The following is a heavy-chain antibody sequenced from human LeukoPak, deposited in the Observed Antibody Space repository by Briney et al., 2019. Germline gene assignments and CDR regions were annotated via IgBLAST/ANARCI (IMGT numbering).Heavy chain of an antibody. CDR1: GFTFSSYS. CDR2: ISSSSSYI. D-gene: IGHD6-19*01. Sequence: SGGSLRLSCAASGFTFSSYSMNWVRRAPGKGLEWVSSISSSSSYIYYADSVKGRFTISRDNAKNSLYLQMNSLRAEDTAVYYCARDGRQWLVPSYYYYGMDVWGQGTTVTVSS. J-gene: IGHJ6*02. CDR3: ARDGRQWLVPSYYYYGMDV. V-gene: IGHV3-21*01.